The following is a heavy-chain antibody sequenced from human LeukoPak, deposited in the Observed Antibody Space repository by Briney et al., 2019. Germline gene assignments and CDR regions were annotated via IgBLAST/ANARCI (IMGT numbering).Heavy chain of an antibody. Sequence: SETLSLTCTVSGGSIGSYYWSWIRQPPGKGLEWIGYIYYSGSTNYNPSLKSRVTISVDTSKNQFSLKLSSVTAADTAVYYCARPGGIAARPRYFQHWGQGTLVTVSS. CDR2: IYYSGST. D-gene: IGHD6-6*01. CDR3: ARPGGIAARPRYFQH. J-gene: IGHJ1*01. CDR1: GGSIGSYY. V-gene: IGHV4-59*12.